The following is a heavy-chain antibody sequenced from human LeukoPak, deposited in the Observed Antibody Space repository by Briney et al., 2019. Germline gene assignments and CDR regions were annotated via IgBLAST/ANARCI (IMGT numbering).Heavy chain of an antibody. Sequence: GGSLRLSCAASGFTVSTDYMSWVRQAPGKGLEWVSYISSSGSTIYYADSVKGRFTISRDDAKNSLYLQMNSLRAEDTAVYYCARGDKEGLRYFDWLLALDYWGQGTLVTVSS. D-gene: IGHD3-9*01. V-gene: IGHV3-11*04. CDR1: GFTVSTDY. CDR3: ARGDKEGLRYFDWLLALDY. J-gene: IGHJ4*02. CDR2: ISSSGSTI.